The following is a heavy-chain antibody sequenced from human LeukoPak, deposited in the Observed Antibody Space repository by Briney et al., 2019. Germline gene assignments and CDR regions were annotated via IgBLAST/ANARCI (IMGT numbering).Heavy chain of an antibody. V-gene: IGHV3-9*01. CDR1: GLTFDGYA. J-gene: IGHJ4*02. Sequence: GGSLRLSCAASGLTFDGYAMHWVRQASGKGLEWVSGISWDSGAIGYADSVKGRFTISRDNAKNSLYLQMDSLRAEDTALYYCAKDYGGNHWFDYWGQGTLVTVSS. D-gene: IGHD4-23*01. CDR3: AKDYGGNHWFDY. CDR2: ISWDSGAI.